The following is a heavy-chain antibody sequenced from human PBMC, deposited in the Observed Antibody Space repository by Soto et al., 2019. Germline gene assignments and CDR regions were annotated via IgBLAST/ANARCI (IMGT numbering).Heavy chain of an antibody. Sequence: PGESLKISCMGSSYTFTNYWIAWVRQMSGKGLEWMGSISPGDSDTRYSPSFQGHVTISADKSISTAYLQWSSLKASDTAMYYCARSIQYSIDYWGQGTLVTVSS. CDR1: SYTFTNYW. V-gene: IGHV5-51*01. CDR3: ARSIQYSIDY. D-gene: IGHD2-15*01. CDR2: ISPGDSDT. J-gene: IGHJ4*02.